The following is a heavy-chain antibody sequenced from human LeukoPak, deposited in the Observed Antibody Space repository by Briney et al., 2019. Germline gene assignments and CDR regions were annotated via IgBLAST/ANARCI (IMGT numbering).Heavy chain of an antibody. D-gene: IGHD3-22*01. J-gene: IGHJ4*02. CDR2: IYYSGST. CDR1: GGSISSYY. Sequence: SETLSLTCTVSGGSISSYYWSWIRQPPGKGLEWIGYIYYSGSTNYNPSLKSRVTISVDTSKNQFSLKLSSVTAADTAMYYCKGSSGQGIDYWGQGTLVTVSS. V-gene: IGHV4-59*01. CDR3: KGSSGQGIDY.